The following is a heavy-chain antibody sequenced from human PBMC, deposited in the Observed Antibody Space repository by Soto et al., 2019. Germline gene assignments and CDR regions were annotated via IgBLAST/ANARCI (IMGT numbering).Heavy chain of an antibody. CDR2: IYYSGST. V-gene: IGHV4-59*01. CDR3: ARDKRV. CDR1: GCTISSYY. J-gene: IGHJ4*02. Sequence: SETLSLTCPVSGCTISSYYWSWIRQPPGKGLEWIGYIYYSGSTNYNPSLKSRVTISVDTSKNQFSLKLSSVTAADTAVYYCARDKRVWGQGTLVTVSS.